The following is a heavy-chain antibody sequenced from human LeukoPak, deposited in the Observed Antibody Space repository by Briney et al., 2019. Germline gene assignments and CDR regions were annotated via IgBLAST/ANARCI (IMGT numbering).Heavy chain of an antibody. CDR1: GGSISSGGYY. CDR3: ARDGSGWYGGPYYYGMDV. CDR2: IYYSGST. Sequence: NPSETLSLTCTVSGGSISSGGYYWSWIRQHPGKGLEWIGYIYYSGSTYYNPPLKSRVTISVDTSKNQFSLKLSSVTAADTAVYYCARDGSGWYGGPYYYGMDVWGQGTTVTVSS. D-gene: IGHD6-19*01. J-gene: IGHJ6*02. V-gene: IGHV4-31*03.